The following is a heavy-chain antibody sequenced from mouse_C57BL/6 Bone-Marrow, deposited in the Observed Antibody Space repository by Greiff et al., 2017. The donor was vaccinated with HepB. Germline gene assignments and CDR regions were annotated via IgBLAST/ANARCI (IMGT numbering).Heavy chain of an antibody. D-gene: IGHD2-5*01. Sequence: VQLQQSAAELVRPGASVKLSCTASGFNIKDDYMHWVKQRPEQGLEWIGWIDPENGDTEYASKFQGKATITADTSSNTAYLQLSSLTSEDTAVYYCTTPSYYSNFYYAMDYWGQGTSVTVSS. CDR1: GFNIKDDY. CDR2: IDPENGDT. CDR3: TTPSYYSNFYYAMDY. V-gene: IGHV14-4*01. J-gene: IGHJ4*01.